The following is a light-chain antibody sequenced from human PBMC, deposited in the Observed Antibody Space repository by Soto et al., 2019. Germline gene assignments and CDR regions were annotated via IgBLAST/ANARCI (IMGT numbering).Light chain of an antibody. J-gene: IGLJ3*02. V-gene: IGLV1-40*01. CDR3: QSYDSSLSGWV. CDR2: GNS. Sequence: QSVLTQPPSVSGTPGQRVTISCTGSSSNIGAGYDVHWYQQLPGTAPKLLIYGNSNRPSGVPDRFSGSKSGTSASLAITGLRAEDEADDYCQSYDSSLSGWVFGGGTTVTVL. CDR1: SSNIGAGYD.